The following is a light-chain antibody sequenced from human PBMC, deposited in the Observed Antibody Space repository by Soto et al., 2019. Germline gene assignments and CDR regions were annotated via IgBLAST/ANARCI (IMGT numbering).Light chain of an antibody. Sequence: QSVLTQSPSASASLGASVKLTCTLSSGNSSYAVAWYQQQPEKGPRYLMKLNSDGSHRKGDGIPDRFSGSSSGAERYLTISSLQSEDEADYYCQTWGPGFWVFGGGTKVTVL. CDR1: SGNSSYA. J-gene: IGLJ3*02. CDR2: LNSDGSH. V-gene: IGLV4-69*01. CDR3: QTWGPGFWV.